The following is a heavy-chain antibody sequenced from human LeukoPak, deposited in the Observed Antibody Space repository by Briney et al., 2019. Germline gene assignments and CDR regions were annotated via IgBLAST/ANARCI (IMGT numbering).Heavy chain of an antibody. V-gene: IGHV3-7*01. CDR1: GFTFSNYW. CDR2: IKQDGSET. Sequence: GGSLRLSCAASGFTFSNYWMSWVRQAPGKGLEWVANIKQDGSETYYVDSVTGRFTISRDNAKNSLSLQMNSLRAEDTAVCYCAREGNRRSFDYWGQGTLVTVSS. J-gene: IGHJ4*02. D-gene: IGHD2/OR15-2a*01. CDR3: AREGNRRSFDY.